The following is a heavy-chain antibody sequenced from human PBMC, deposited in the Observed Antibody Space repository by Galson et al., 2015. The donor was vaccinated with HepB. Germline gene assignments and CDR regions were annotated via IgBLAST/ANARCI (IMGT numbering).Heavy chain of an antibody. V-gene: IGHV6-1*01. CDR1: GDSVSRDGAA. CDR2: TYYRSKWYN. CDR3: AREAHYLDY. J-gene: IGHJ4*02. Sequence: CAISGDSVSRDGAAWNWIRQSPSSGLEWLGRTYYRSKWYNEYALSVKSRISINPDTSRNQLSLQLNSVTPEDTAVYYCAREAHYLDYWGQGSLVIVSS.